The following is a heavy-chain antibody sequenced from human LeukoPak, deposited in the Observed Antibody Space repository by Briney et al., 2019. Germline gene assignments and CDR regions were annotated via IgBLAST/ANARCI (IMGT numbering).Heavy chain of an antibody. Sequence: SGTLSLTCTVSGGSISSYYWSWIRQPPGKGLEWIGYIYYSGSTNYNPSLKSRVTISVDTSKNQFSLKLSSVTAADTAVYYCASSYSSGWYPSHFDYWGQGTLVTVSS. J-gene: IGHJ4*02. V-gene: IGHV4-59*01. CDR3: ASSYSSGWYPSHFDY. CDR2: IYYSGST. CDR1: GGSISSYY. D-gene: IGHD6-19*01.